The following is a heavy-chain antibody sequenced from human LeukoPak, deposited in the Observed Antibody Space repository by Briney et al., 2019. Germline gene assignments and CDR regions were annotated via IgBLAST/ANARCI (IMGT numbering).Heavy chain of an antibody. Sequence: PGGSLRLSCAASGFAVSSSYMTWVRQPPGKGLQWLSFIYTGGDTYYADSVKGRFTISRDDSKNTVYLQMNSLRAEDTAVYYCARDPEITTDFGLDVWGQGTTVTVS. V-gene: IGHV3-66*01. J-gene: IGHJ6*02. D-gene: IGHD3-16*01. CDR3: ARDPEITTDFGLDV. CDR2: IYTGGDT. CDR1: GFAVSSSY.